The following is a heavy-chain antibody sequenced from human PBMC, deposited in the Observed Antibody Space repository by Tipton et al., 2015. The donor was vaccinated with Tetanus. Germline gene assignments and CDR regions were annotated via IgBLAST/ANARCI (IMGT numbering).Heavy chain of an antibody. CDR1: GGSISSYY. V-gene: IGHV4-59*01. J-gene: IGHJ6*02. CDR3: GRQQLPRNYDHSYGMDV. Sequence: TLSLTCTLSGGSISSYYWSWVRQPPGKGLEWLGYVFYSGSTDLNPSLKSRVTISVDTSNNLFSLKLTSVTTADTAVYYCGRQQLPRNYDHSYGMDVWGQGTTVTVSS. CDR2: VFYSGST. D-gene: IGHD6-13*01.